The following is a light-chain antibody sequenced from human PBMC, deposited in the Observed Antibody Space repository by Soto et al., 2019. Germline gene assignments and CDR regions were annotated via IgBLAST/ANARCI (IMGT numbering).Light chain of an antibody. CDR2: NAS. J-gene: IGKJ4*01. CDR1: QSVSSY. Sequence: EIVLTQSPATLSLSPGERATLSCRASQSVSSYLAWYQQKPGQAPRLLIYNASNRAAGIPARFSGSGSGTDFTLIISSLEPEDFAVYYCQQRSNWPLTFGGGTKVEIK. CDR3: QQRSNWPLT. V-gene: IGKV3-11*01.